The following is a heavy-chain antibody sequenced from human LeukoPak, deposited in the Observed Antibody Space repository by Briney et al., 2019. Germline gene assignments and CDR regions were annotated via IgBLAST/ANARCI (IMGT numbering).Heavy chain of an antibody. CDR2: IYYSGRT. D-gene: IGHD3-3*01. J-gene: IGHJ5*02. CDR3: AGLKSRDFWSGYSTTRWFDP. Sequence: PSETLSLTCTVSGGSISSYYWSWIRQPPGKGLEWIGYIYYSGRTYYNPSLKSRVTISVDTSKNQFSLRLSSVTAADTAVYYCAGLKSRDFWSGYSTTRWFDPWGQGTLVTVSS. CDR1: GGSISSYY. V-gene: IGHV4-59*01.